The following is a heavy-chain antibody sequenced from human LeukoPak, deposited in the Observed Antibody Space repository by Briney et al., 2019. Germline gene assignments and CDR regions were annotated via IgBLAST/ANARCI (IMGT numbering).Heavy chain of an antibody. V-gene: IGHV1-8*01. CDR2: MNPNSGNT. D-gene: IGHD6-6*01. CDR3: ARARRAARPPFYYYYYMDV. CDR1: GYTFTSYD. Sequence: GASVKVSCKASGYTFTSYDINWVRQATGQGLEWMGWMNPNSGNTGYAQKFQGRVTMTRNTSISTAYVELSSLRSEDTAVYYCARARRAARPPFYYYYYMDVWGKGTTVTVSS. J-gene: IGHJ6*03.